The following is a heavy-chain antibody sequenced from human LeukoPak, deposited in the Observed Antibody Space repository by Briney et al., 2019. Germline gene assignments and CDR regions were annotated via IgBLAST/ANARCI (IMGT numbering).Heavy chain of an antibody. D-gene: IGHD2-15*01. J-gene: IGHJ5*02. CDR1: GGSISSYY. CDR3: ARDRDKDHSDIWFDP. CDR2: IYTSGST. Sequence: PSETLSLTCTVSGGSISSYYWSWIRQPAGKGLEWIGRIYTSGSTNYNPSLKSRVTMSVDTSKNQFSLKLSSVTAADTAVYYCARDRDKDHSDIWFDPWGQGTLVTVSS. V-gene: IGHV4-4*07.